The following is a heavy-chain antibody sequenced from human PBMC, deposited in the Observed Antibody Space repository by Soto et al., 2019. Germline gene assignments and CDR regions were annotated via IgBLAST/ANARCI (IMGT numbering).Heavy chain of an antibody. CDR3: ARHAMLYYYDSSGYPDY. J-gene: IGHJ4*02. D-gene: IGHD3-22*01. Sequence: QLQLQESGPGLVKPSETLSLTCTVSGGSIRSSNYYWGWIRQPPGKGLEWIGSIYHSGSTHHNPSLKXRXTXAXXTSTDQFPLKVNSVTAADTAVYYCARHAMLYYYDSSGYPDYWGQGTLVTVSS. CDR2: IYHSGST. CDR1: GGSIRSSNYY. V-gene: IGHV4-39*01.